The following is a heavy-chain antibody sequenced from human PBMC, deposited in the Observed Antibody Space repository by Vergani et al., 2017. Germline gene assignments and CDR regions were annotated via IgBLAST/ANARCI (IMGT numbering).Heavy chain of an antibody. V-gene: IGHV1-69*02. D-gene: IGHD5/OR15-5a*01. CDR2: IIPIIRLA. CDR1: GDIFNNYT. CDR3: ARVSTGDNSRWEPFDD. Sequence: QVHLEQSGTEVKKPGSSVKVSCKVSGDIFNNYTVTWVRQAPGQGLEWMGRIIPIIRLATSAQKFQDRVKITGDTSTNTVYMEMNNLRSEDTAVYYCARVSTGDNSRWEPFDDWGQGTLVTVSS. J-gene: IGHJ4*02.